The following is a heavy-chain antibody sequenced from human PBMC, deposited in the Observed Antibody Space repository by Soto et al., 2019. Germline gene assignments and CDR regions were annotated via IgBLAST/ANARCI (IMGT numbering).Heavy chain of an antibody. V-gene: IGHV1-69*06. CDR1: GSRFSNYV. CDR2: IIPIFNST. CDR3: AREGRGKKAGYNGLVSLGY. J-gene: IGHJ4*02. D-gene: IGHD2-2*02. Sequence: ASVKVSCKVSGSRFSNYVISWVRQAPGHGLEWLGRIIPIFNSTKYAQSFQGRVTITADKSTSTASLELSSLRSDDTAVYYCAREGRGKKAGYNGLVSLGYWGQGTQVTVS.